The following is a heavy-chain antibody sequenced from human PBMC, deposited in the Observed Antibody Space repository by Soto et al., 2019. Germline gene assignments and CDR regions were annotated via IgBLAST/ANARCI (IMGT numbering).Heavy chain of an antibody. CDR2: MNPGSGDT. D-gene: IGHD3-10*01. CDR1: GYSFTNND. CDR3: ARMATVGSXNWFDP. Sequence: GASVKVSCTASGYSFTNNDVSWVRQATGQGLEWMGWMNPGSGDTGYAQKFQGRVTMTRDISIATAYMELSSLRSDDTAIYYCARMATVGSXNWFDPWGQGTLVTV. V-gene: IGHV1-8*01. J-gene: IGHJ5*02.